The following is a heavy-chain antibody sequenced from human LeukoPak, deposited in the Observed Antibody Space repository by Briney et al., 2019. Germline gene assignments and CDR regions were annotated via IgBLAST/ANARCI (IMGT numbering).Heavy chain of an antibody. D-gene: IGHD4-17*01. CDR1: GFTFSNYA. V-gene: IGHV3-30*02. J-gene: IGHJ5*02. CDR2: IKYDGNKK. Sequence: GGSLRLSCAASGFTFSNYAMHWVRQAPGKGLEWVAFIKYDGNKKYYADSVKGRFTISRDNSKNTVYLQMNSLRAEDTAVYYCAKAGYEYGDYHWFDPWGQGTLVTASS. CDR3: AKAGYEYGDYHWFDP.